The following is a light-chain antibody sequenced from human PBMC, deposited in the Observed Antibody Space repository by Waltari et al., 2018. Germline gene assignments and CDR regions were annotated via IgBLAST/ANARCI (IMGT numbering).Light chain of an antibody. CDR1: QSVTSIS. J-gene: IGKJ4*01. CDR3: QQYDGSAVT. CDR2: GTS. V-gene: IGKV3-20*01. Sequence: IVLTQPPDTLSLSPGERATLSCRASQSVTSISLAWYQQKPGQAPRLLIYGTSSMATGFPDRFSGSGSGTDFTLTISRLEPEDFAVYHCQQYDGSAVTFGGGTKVEIK.